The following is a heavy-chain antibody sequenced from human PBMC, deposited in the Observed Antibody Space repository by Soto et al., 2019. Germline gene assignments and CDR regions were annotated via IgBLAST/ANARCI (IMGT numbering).Heavy chain of an antibody. CDR2: INNYSGNT. V-gene: IGHV1-18*01. Sequence: QVEVVQSGAEVKKPGASVKVSCETSGYTFSSYGTNWVRQAPGHGLEWMGWINNYSGNTKYAQRCQGRITMSKDTSTSTAYMEVRSLTYDDTAVYYCARTYYYGSGTHYRFDPWGQGTLVTVSS. D-gene: IGHD3-10*01. CDR1: GYTFSSYG. J-gene: IGHJ5*02. CDR3: ARTYYYGSGTHYRFDP.